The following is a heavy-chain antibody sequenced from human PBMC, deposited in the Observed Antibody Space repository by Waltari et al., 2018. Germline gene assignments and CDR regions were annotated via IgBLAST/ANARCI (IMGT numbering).Heavy chain of an antibody. D-gene: IGHD3-22*01. J-gene: IGHJ4*02. CDR2: ISPSFGTA. CDR3: ARDPTPDSSGYYDY. V-gene: IGHV1-69*12. CDR1: GGTFSSYA. Sequence: QVQLVQSGAEVKKPGSSVKVSCKASGGTFSSYAISWVRQAPGQGLEWMGGISPSFGTANYAQKFQGRVTITADESTSTAYMELSSLRSEDTAVYYCARDPTPDSSGYYDYWGQGTLVTVSS.